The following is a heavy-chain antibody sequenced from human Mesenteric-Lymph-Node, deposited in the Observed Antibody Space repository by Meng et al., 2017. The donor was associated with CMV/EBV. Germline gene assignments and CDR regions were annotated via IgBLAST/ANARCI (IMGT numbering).Heavy chain of an antibody. CDR3: ATDFGGNSDH. CDR2: INPSGGGT. D-gene: IGHD4/OR15-4a*01. V-gene: IGHV1-46*02. CDR1: GFPFKSYY. J-gene: IGHJ4*02. Sequence: SCKASGFPFKSYYVHWVRQAPGQGLEWMGTINPSGGGTWFTEKFQGRLSMTKDTSTSTVYMELNSLTSEDTAVYYCATDFGGNSDHWGQGTLVTVSS.